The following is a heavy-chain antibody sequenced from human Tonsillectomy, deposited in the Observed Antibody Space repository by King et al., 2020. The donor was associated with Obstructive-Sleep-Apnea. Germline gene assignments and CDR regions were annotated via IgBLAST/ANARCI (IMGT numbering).Heavy chain of an antibody. D-gene: IGHD3-10*01. CDR1: GGSISSSSYY. CDR3: ARVGVTMVRGVDY. Sequence: LQLQESGPGLVKPSETLSLTCTVSGGSISSSSYYWGWIRQPPGKGLEWIGRIYYSGSTYYNPSLKSRVTISVDTSKNQFSLKLSSVTAADTAVYYCARVGVTMVRGVDYWGQGTLVTVSS. J-gene: IGHJ4*02. V-gene: IGHV4-39*07. CDR2: IYYSGST.